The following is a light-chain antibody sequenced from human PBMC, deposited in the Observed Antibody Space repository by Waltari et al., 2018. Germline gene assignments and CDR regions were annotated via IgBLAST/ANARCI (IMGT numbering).Light chain of an antibody. CDR3: QQYVRTWA. CDR2: GAS. J-gene: IGKJ1*01. CDR1: QSLTKKY. Sequence: VLTQSPGTLSLSPGESATLSCRASQSLTKKYLAWYQQKPGQPPRLLIYGASSRAAGIPDRFSGSGSGTDFTLTINRLETDDSAVYYCQQYVRTWAFGQGTKVEIK. V-gene: IGKV3-20*01.